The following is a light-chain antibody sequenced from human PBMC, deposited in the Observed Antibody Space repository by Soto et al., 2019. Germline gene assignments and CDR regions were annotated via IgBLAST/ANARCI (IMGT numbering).Light chain of an antibody. J-gene: IGKJ2*01. V-gene: IGKV1-33*01. CDR2: DAS. CDR1: HDITSY. CDR3: QQYDNLHT. Sequence: DLQMTQSPSSLSASVGDRVTITCQASHDITSYLNWYQQKPGKAPKLLIYDASNLETGVPSRFSGSGSGTDFTFTISSLQPEDIATYYCQQYDNLHTFGQGTKLEIK.